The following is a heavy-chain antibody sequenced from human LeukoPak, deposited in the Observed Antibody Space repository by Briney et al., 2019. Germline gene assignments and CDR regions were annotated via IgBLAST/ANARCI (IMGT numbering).Heavy chain of an antibody. J-gene: IGHJ4*02. Sequence: GASVKVSCKVSGFTLTELSMHWVGQAPGKGLEWMGGFDPEDGETIYAQKFQGIVTMTEDTSTDTAYMELSSVRSEDTAVYYCATAPMVRGVIISHFDYWGQGTLVTVSS. V-gene: IGHV1-24*01. CDR3: ATAPMVRGVIISHFDY. D-gene: IGHD3-10*01. CDR1: GFTLTELS. CDR2: FDPEDGET.